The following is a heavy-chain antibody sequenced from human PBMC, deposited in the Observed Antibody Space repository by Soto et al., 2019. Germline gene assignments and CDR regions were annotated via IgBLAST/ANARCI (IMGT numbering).Heavy chain of an antibody. V-gene: IGHV4-59*01. Sequence: PSETLSLTCTVSGGSISSYYWSWIRQPPGKGLEWIGYIYYSGSTNYNPSLKSRVTISVDTSKNQFSLKLSSVTAADTAVYYCARGHRAAGPGVFDYWGKGTLVTVSS. D-gene: IGHD6-13*01. CDR1: GGSISSYY. CDR2: IYYSGST. J-gene: IGHJ4*02. CDR3: ARGHRAAGPGVFDY.